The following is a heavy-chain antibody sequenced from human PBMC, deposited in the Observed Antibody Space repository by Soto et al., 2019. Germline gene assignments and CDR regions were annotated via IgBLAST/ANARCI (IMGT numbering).Heavy chain of an antibody. CDR1: GFTFSNYA. CDR3: ASEQS. V-gene: IGHV3-30-3*01. Sequence: QVQLVESGGGVVQPGRSLRLSCAASGFTFSNYAMYWVRQAPGKGLEWVAVILYDGSIKYYADSVKGRFTISRDNSKNTLYLQMNSLGAEDTAVYYCASEQSWGQGTLVTVSS. D-gene: IGHD6-19*01. J-gene: IGHJ5*02. CDR2: ILYDGSIK.